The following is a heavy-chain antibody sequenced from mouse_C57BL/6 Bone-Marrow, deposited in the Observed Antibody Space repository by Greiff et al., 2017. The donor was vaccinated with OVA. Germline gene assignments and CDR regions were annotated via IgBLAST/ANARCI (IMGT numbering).Heavy chain of an antibody. D-gene: IGHD2-10*01. CDR3: ASPPYYPRCFDV. J-gene: IGHJ1*03. Sequence: EVQLQQSGPELVKPGASVKISCKASGYTFTDYYMNWVKQSHGKSLEWIGDINPNNGGTSYNQKFKGKATLTVDKSSSTAYMELRSLTSEDAAVYYCASPPYYPRCFDVWGTGTTVTVPS. CDR2: INPNNGGT. CDR1: GYTFTDYY. V-gene: IGHV1-26*01.